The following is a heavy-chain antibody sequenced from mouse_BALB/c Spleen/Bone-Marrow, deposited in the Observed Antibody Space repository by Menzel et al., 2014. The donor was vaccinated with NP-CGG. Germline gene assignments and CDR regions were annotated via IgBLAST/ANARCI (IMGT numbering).Heavy chain of an antibody. CDR1: GFNIKDTY. J-gene: IGHJ3*01. CDR3: ARADGYYAWFAY. CDR2: IDPANDNT. D-gene: IGHD2-3*01. V-gene: IGHV14-3*02. Sequence: EVKLVESGAEFVKPGASVKLSCTASGFNIKDTYMHWVKRRPEQGLEWIGRIDPANDNTKYDPKFHGKATITADTSSNTAYLQLSSLTSEGTAVYYCARADGYYAWFAYWGQGTLVTVSA.